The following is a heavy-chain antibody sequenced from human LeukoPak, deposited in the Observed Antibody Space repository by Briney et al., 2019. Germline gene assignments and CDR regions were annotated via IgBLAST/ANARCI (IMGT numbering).Heavy chain of an antibody. D-gene: IGHD3-22*01. V-gene: IGHV3-48*02. CDR3: ARRPYSDTSGRLSDV. Sequence: PGGSLRLSCEASGFAFSSYNMNWVRQAPGKGLEWISYIGSSGSPTHYADSVGGRFTISRDNAKNSLYLQMNSLRDEDTAVYFCARRPYSDTSGRLSDVWGQGTTVTVSS. CDR2: IGSSGSPT. J-gene: IGHJ6*02. CDR1: GFAFSSYN.